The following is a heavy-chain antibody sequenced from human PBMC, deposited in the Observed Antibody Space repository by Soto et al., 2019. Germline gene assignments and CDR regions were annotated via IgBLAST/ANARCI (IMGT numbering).Heavy chain of an antibody. J-gene: IGHJ3*02. Sequence: QVTLKESGPVLVKPTETLTLTCTVSGFSLSNARMGVSWIRQPPGKALEWLAHIFSNDEKSYSTSLKSRLTIPKETSKSLVVLSMTHMDPVDTATYYCARTNQLRYFDLGNAFAILGQGTMVTVSS. CDR2: IFSNDEK. CDR1: GFSLSNARMG. V-gene: IGHV2-26*01. CDR3: ARTNQLRYFDLGNAFAI. D-gene: IGHD3-9*01.